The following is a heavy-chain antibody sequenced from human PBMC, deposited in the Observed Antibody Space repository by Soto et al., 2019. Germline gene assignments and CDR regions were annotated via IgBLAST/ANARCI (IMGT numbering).Heavy chain of an antibody. CDR1: GLTFSSYA. D-gene: IGHD3-10*02. Sequence: EVQLLESGGGLVQPGGSLRLSCAASGLTFSSYAMNWVRQAPGKGLEWVSYISGNGGITYYADSVKGRFTISRDNPKNTLYLRMNSLSAGDTNVYHGAVLLVNVVRGGSPTPNDYWGQGTLVTVSS. CDR3: AVLLVNVVRGGSPTPNDY. J-gene: IGHJ4*02. V-gene: IGHV3-23*01. CDR2: ISGNGGIT.